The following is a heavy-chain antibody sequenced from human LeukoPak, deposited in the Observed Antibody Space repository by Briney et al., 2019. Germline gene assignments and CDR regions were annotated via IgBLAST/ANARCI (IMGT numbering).Heavy chain of an antibody. D-gene: IGHD6-6*01. Sequence: GVSLRLYCAASRFTFSSYAMSWVRQAPGQGLEWVSDLSGSGGSTYYADSVKGRFTISRDNSKNTLYLKMNSLRAEDTAVYHCAKSSIAAPGAFDIWGQGTMVTVSS. CDR1: RFTFSSYA. J-gene: IGHJ3*02. CDR2: LSGSGGST. V-gene: IGHV3-23*01. CDR3: AKSSIAAPGAFDI.